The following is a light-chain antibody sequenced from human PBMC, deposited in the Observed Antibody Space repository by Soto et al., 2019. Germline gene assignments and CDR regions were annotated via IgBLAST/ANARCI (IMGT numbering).Light chain of an antibody. CDR2: TAS. J-gene: IGKJ1*01. Sequence: DIQMTQSPSSLSASVGDRVTITCRASQSISSYLNWYQQKPGKAPKLLIYTASSLQSGVPSRFSGSRSGTDFTLNISSLQPEDFATYYCQQSYSSRPFGQGTKVEIK. CDR3: QQSYSSRP. V-gene: IGKV1-39*01. CDR1: QSISSY.